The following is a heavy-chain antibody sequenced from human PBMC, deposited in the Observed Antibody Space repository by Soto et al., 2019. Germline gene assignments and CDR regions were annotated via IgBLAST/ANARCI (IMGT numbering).Heavy chain of an antibody. V-gene: IGHV5-51*01. CDR2: IYPGDSDP. J-gene: IGHJ6*02. CDR1: GYSFTSYW. Sequence: PGESLKISCKGSGYSFTSYWIGWVRQMPGKGLEWMGIIYPGDSDPRYSPSFQGQVTISADKSISTAYLQWSSLKASDTAMYYCARPTYYYDSSGPIENYYYYGMDVWGQGTTVTVSS. D-gene: IGHD3-22*01. CDR3: ARPTYYYDSSGPIENYYYYGMDV.